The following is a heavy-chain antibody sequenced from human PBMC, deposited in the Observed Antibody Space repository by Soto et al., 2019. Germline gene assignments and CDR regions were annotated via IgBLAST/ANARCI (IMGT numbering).Heavy chain of an antibody. D-gene: IGHD5-18*01. CDR2: ISWNSAST. V-gene: IGHV3-9*01. CDR1: GFTFDDFA. Sequence: EVQVVESGGGLVEPGRSLRLSCVGSGFTFDDFAMHWVRQAPGKGLEWVSGISWNSASTGYADSVMGRFTISRDNAKNSLYLQMRSLTGEDTAMYYCVKDFRRYTNGLDVWGPGTGVTVSS. J-gene: IGHJ6*02. CDR3: VKDFRRYTNGLDV.